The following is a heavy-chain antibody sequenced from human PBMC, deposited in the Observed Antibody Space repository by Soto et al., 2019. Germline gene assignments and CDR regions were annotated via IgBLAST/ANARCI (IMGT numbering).Heavy chain of an antibody. J-gene: IGHJ5*02. Sequence: SETLSLTCTVSGCSVSDSSYYWAWVRQPPGKVLQWIATIYSSGSAYSNPSLKSRVSISLHASKNQFSLRLSSVTAAVTAVYYCAKEEGHVDTAFFDPWGQGTRVTVSS. CDR3: AKEEGHVDTAFFDP. CDR2: IYSSGSA. V-gene: IGHV4-39*02. CDR1: GCSVSDSSYY. D-gene: IGHD5-18*01.